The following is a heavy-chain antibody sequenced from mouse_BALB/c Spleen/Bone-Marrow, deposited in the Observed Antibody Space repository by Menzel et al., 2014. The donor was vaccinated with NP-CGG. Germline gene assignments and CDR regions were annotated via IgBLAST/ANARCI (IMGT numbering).Heavy chain of an antibody. CDR2: INPSSGYT. CDR3: ARRDDGYVFFDY. V-gene: IGHV1-4*01. J-gene: IGHJ2*01. D-gene: IGHD2-3*01. Sequence: QVQLQQPGAELARPGASVKMSCRASGYTFTTYTIHWVRQRPGQGLEWIGYINPSSGYTNYIQKFKDEATLTADKSSSTAYMQLSSLTSEDSAVYYCARRDDGYVFFDYWGQGTTLTVSS. CDR1: GYTFTTYT.